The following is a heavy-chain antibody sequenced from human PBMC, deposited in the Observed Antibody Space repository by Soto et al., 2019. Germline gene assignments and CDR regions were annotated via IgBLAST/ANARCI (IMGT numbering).Heavy chain of an antibody. J-gene: IGHJ5*02. V-gene: IGHV4-59*01. CDR1: GGSISSYY. CDR2: VYYSGST. D-gene: IGHD6-13*01. Sequence: SETLSLTCTVSGGSISSYYWSRIRQPPGKGLEWIGYVYYSGSTNYNPSLKSRVTISVDTSKNQFSLKLSSVTAADTAVYYCARVVYSSSWYWWFDPWGQGTLVTVSS. CDR3: ARVVYSSSWYWWFDP.